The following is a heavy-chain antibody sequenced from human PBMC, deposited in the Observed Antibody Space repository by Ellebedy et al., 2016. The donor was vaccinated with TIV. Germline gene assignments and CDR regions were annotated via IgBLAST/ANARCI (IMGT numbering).Heavy chain of an antibody. CDR3: ARDKRFQKLYGMDV. Sequence: GESLKISCSTSIFGFSSYSMNWVRQTPGKGLEWVSSISGSRSYIYYADSVKGRFTISRDNAKNSLYLEMTSLRAEDTAVYYCARDKRFQKLYGMDVWGQGTTVTVSS. J-gene: IGHJ6*02. CDR2: ISGSRSYI. V-gene: IGHV3-21*01. CDR1: IFGFSSYS.